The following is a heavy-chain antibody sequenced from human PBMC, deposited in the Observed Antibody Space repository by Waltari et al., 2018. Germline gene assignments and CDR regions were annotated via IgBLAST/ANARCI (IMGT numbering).Heavy chain of an antibody. CDR2: IDPNSGGT. CDR3: ASRPGREARGPFDY. J-gene: IGHJ4*02. D-gene: IGHD3-10*01. CDR1: GYAFTAYY. V-gene: IGHV1-2*02. Sequence: QVQLVQSGAEVKKPGASVKVSCKPSGYAFTAYYMPWVRQAPGQGLEWMGWIDPNSGGTNYAQSFQGRVTMTRDTSISTAYMELSRLTSDDTAVYFCASRPGREARGPFDYWGQGTLVTVSS.